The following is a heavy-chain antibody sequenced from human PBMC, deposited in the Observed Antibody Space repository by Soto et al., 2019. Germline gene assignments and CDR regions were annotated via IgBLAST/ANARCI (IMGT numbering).Heavy chain of an antibody. V-gene: IGHV2-5*02. CDR1: GFSLNSRGVG. D-gene: IGHD3-9*01. Sequence: QLTLRESGPALVKPTQTLTLTCTFSGFSLNSRGVGVGWVRQPPGKALEWLAIVYWDDDKRYRPSLRSRLSIRKDTPKNQVVLTLTNTDPVDTATYYCVHRGPVDETGMGFDFWGQGSLVTVSS. J-gene: IGHJ4*02. CDR2: VYWDDDK. CDR3: VHRGPVDETGMGFDF.